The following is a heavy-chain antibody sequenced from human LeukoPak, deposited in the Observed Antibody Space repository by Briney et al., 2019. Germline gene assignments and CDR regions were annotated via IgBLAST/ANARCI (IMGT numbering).Heavy chain of an antibody. V-gene: IGHV4-61*01. J-gene: IGHJ6*03. CDR2: IYYSGGT. CDR3: ARVDLGYCSSTSCYTSWSGYYYYYMDV. D-gene: IGHD2-2*02. Sequence: SETLSLTCTVSGGSFSSGRYYWGWIRQPPGQGLEWSGYIYYSGGTNYNPPLKSRVTISVAPSKNQFSPKLSSVPAADTAVYYCARVDLGYCSSTSCYTSWSGYYYYYMDVWGKGTTVTVSS. CDR1: GGSFSSGRYY.